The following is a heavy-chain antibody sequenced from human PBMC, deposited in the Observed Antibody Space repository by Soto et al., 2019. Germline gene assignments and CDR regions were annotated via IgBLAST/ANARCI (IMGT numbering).Heavy chain of an antibody. V-gene: IGHV3-66*01. CDR2: IYSGGST. J-gene: IGHJ6*03. Sequence: GGSLRLSCAASGFTVSSNYMSWVRQAPGKGLEWVSVIYSGGSTYYADSVKGRFTISRDNSKNTLYLQMNSLRAEDTAVYYCAREGGSGSYYSYYYMDVWGKGTTVTVSS. D-gene: IGHD3-10*01. CDR1: GFTVSSNY. CDR3: AREGGSGSYYSYYYMDV.